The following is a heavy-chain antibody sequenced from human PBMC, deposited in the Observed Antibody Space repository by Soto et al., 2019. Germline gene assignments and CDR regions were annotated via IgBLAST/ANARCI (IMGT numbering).Heavy chain of an antibody. J-gene: IGHJ4*02. CDR2: MSYDGTNI. V-gene: IGHV3-30*18. CDR3: AKLVIYDFVWGSDPIGGSDF. CDR1: GFTFSDYG. Sequence: QVQLVESGGGVVQPGGSLRLSCAASGFTFSDYGMHWVRQAPGKGLEWVAVMSYDGTNIQYADSVKGRFTISRDNSKNPVSLHMSSLRAEDTAVYYCAKLVIYDFVWGSDPIGGSDFWGQGALVTVSS. D-gene: IGHD3-16*02.